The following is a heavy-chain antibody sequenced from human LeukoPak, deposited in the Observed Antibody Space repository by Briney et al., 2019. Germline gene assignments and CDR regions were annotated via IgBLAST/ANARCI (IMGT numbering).Heavy chain of an antibody. D-gene: IGHD1-26*01. CDR1: GFTFSSYG. CDR2: IWYDGSNK. J-gene: IGHJ4*02. CDR3: ARALDLSGSYYFDY. V-gene: IGHV3-33*01. Sequence: GGSLRLSCAASGFTFSSYGMHWVRQAPGQGLEWVAVIWYDGSNKYYADSVKGRFTISRDNSKNTLYLQMNSLRAEDTAVYCCARALDLSGSYYFDYWGQGTLVSVPS.